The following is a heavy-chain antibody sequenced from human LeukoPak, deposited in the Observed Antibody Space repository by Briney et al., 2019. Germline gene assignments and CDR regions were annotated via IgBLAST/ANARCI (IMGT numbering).Heavy chain of an antibody. CDR2: IYYSGST. CDR3: ARGRYSKAYAADWFDP. D-gene: IGHD6-25*01. J-gene: IGHJ5*02. Sequence: PSETLSLTCTGSGGSISSYYWSWIRQPPGKGLEWIGYIYYSGSTNNNPSLKSRVTISVDTSKKQFSLKLTSVTAADTAVYYCARGRYSKAYAADWFDPWGQGTLVTVSS. V-gene: IGHV4-59*01. CDR1: GGSISSYY.